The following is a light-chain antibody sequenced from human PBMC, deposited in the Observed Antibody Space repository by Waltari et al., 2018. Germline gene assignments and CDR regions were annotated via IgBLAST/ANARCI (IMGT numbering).Light chain of an antibody. J-gene: IGLJ1*01. V-gene: IGLV3-1*01. CDR1: ELEKKY. CDR3: QAWDSGVAGV. CDR2: EDV. Sequence: SYDLIQSPSVSVSPGQTATITCSGDELEKKYVCWYQQKPGQSPVLVIYEDVRRPSEIPQRFSGSNSGKTATLTISGTQPMDEADYYCQAWDSGVAGVFGTGTKVTVL.